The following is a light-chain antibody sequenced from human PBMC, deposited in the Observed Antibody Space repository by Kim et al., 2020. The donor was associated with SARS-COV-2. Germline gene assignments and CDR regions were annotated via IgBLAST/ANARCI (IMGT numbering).Light chain of an antibody. CDR3: HDYGSSPRT. CDR1: QSASSSY. Sequence: SPGERATLSCRASQSASSSYLAWYQHKPGQAPRLLIYGASSRATGIPDRFSGSGSGTDFTLTISRLEPEDFAVYYCHDYGSSPRTFGQGTKVEIK. V-gene: IGKV3-20*01. CDR2: GAS. J-gene: IGKJ1*01.